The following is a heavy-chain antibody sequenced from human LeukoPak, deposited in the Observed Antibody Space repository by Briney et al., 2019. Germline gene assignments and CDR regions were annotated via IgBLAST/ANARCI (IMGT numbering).Heavy chain of an antibody. CDR1: GGSFSGYY. D-gene: IGHD2-15*01. Sequence: SETLSLTCAVYGGSFSGYYWSWIRQPPGKGLEWIGEINHSGSTNYNPSLKSRVTISVDTSKNQFSLKLSSVTAADTAVYYCARAGYCSGGSCLDYWGQGTLVTVSS. J-gene: IGHJ4*02. CDR2: INHSGST. V-gene: IGHV4-34*01. CDR3: ARAGYCSGGSCLDY.